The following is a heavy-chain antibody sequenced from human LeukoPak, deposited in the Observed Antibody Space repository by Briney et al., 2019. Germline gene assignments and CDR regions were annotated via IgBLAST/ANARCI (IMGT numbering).Heavy chain of an antibody. V-gene: IGHV4-34*01. CDR1: GGSFSGYY. Sequence: SETLSLTCAVYGGSFSGYYWSWIRQPPGKGLEWIGEINHSGSTNYNPSLKSRVTISVDTSKNQFSLKLSSVTAADTAVYYCARRRYSYGNSKFDYWGQGTLVTVSS. CDR3: ARRRYSYGNSKFDY. CDR2: INHSGST. D-gene: IGHD5-18*01. J-gene: IGHJ4*02.